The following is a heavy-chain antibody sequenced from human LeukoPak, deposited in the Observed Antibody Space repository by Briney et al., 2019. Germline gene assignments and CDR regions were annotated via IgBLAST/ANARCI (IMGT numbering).Heavy chain of an antibody. Sequence: TGGSLGLSCAASGFTFSTYGMHWVRQAPGKGLEWVAFIRYDGSNKYYADSVKGRFTISRDNSKNTVSLQMNSLRAEDTAVYYCAKDYGGYGYSTDYWGQGTLVTVSS. CDR1: GFTFSTYG. J-gene: IGHJ4*02. D-gene: IGHD5-18*01. CDR3: AKDYGGYGYSTDY. V-gene: IGHV3-30*02. CDR2: IRYDGSNK.